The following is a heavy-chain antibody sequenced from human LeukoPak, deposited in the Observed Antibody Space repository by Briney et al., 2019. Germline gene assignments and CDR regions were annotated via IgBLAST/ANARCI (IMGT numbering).Heavy chain of an antibody. V-gene: IGHV4-39*01. J-gene: IGHJ3*02. D-gene: IGHD2-2*01. CDR3: ARPPVPAANDAFDI. Sequence: SETLSLTCTVSGGSISSSSYYWGWIRQPPGKGLEWIGSIYYSGSTYYNPSLKSRVTISVDTSKNQFSLKLSSVTAADTAVYYCARPPVPAANDAFDIWGQGTMVTVSS. CDR1: GGSISSSSYY. CDR2: IYYSGST.